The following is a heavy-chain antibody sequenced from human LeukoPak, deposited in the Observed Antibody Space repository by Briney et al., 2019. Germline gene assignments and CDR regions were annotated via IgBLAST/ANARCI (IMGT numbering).Heavy chain of an antibody. Sequence: GGSLRLSCAASGFTFSSYSMNWVRQAPGKGLDWVSYITTSSSTIYYADSVKGRFTISRDNAQNSLFLQMNSLRAEDTAVYYCARATYYYDSSGAPVRYWGQGSLVTVSS. CDR2: ITTSSSTI. CDR3: ARATYYYDSSGAPVRY. CDR1: GFTFSSYS. V-gene: IGHV3-48*01. J-gene: IGHJ4*02. D-gene: IGHD3-22*01.